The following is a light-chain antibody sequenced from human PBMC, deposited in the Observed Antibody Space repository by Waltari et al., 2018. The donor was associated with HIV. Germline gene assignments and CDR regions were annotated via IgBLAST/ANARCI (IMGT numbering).Light chain of an antibody. J-gene: IGLJ2*01. CDR2: RNE. CDR1: SSNIGSNY. Sequence: SVLTQPPSASGTPGQRVTISCSGSSSNIGSNYVFWYQQVPGTAPKLLLYRNEQRPSGVPDRCSGSTSGTSASLAISGLRPEDEADYYCATWDDSLSGVLFGGGTKLTVL. CDR3: ATWDDSLSGVL. V-gene: IGLV1-47*01.